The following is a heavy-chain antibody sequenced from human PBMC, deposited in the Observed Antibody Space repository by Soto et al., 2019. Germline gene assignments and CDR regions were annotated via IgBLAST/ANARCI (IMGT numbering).Heavy chain of an antibody. V-gene: IGHV4-31*03. D-gene: IGHD2-2*01. CDR3: ARGSVPHVVVPAAMLGYFDY. CDR2: IYYSGST. Sequence: QVQLQESGPGLVKPSQTLSLTCTVSGGSISSGGYYWSWIRQHPGKGLEWIGYIYYSGSTYYNPSLKSRVNISVDTSKNHLYLKLSSVTAADTAVYYCARGSVPHVVVPAAMLGYFDYWGQGTLVTVSS. J-gene: IGHJ4*02. CDR1: GGSISSGGYY.